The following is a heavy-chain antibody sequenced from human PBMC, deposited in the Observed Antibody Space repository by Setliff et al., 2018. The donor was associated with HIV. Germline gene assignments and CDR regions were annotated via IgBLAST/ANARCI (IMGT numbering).Heavy chain of an antibody. J-gene: IGHJ5*02. CDR2: ISSSGNTR. D-gene: IGHD3-22*01. CDR3: AKSYFDRSGYLGS. CDR1: GFTFTGNW. V-gene: IGHV3-48*01. Sequence: PGGSLRLSCAASGFTFTGNWMTWVRQAPGKGLEWVSSISSSGNTRYYADSVKGRFTISRDNAKNSLYLQMNSLGAEDTAVYYCAKSYFDRSGYLGSWGQGTLVTVSS.